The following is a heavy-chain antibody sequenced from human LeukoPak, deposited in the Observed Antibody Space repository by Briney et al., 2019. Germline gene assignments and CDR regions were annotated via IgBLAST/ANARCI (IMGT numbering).Heavy chain of an antibody. V-gene: IGHV3-9*01. CDR2: ISCNSGSI. D-gene: IGHD4-17*01. J-gene: IGHJ4*02. CDR1: GFTFDDYA. Sequence: GRSLSLSCAASGFTFDDYAMHWVRQAPGKGLEWVSGISCNSGSIGYADSMNGRFTISRDNAKNALYLQMNSLRAEDTSLYYCAKAKYGTHYDFDYWGQGTLVTVSS. CDR3: AKAKYGTHYDFDY.